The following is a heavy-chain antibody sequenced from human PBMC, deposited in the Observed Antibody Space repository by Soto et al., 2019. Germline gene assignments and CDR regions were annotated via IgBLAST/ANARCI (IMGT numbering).Heavy chain of an antibody. CDR2: IYYSGST. CDR3: ARASGVARYFAGAYFDY. J-gene: IGHJ4*02. V-gene: IGHV4-31*03. D-gene: IGHD3-9*01. CDR1: GCSISSGGYY. Sequence: QVQLQESGPGLVKPSQTLSLTCTVSGCSISSGGYYWSWIRQHPGKGLEWIGYIYYSGSTYYNPSLKSRVTISEDTSKNQFSLKLSSVTGADNAVYYCARASGVARYFAGAYFDYWGQGTLVTVSS.